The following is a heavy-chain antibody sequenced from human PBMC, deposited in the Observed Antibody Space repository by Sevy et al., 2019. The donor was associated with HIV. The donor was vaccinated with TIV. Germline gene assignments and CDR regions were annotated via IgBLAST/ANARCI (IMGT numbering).Heavy chain of an antibody. Sequence: GGSLRLSCAVSGFTFRNFWMSWVRQAPGKGLEWVANIRQAGSEKYYVDSVRGRLTISRDNAKNSLFLQLNSLRADDTAIYYCAKSYFGSGTSYGMDRWGRGTTVTVSS. V-gene: IGHV3-7*01. J-gene: IGHJ6*02. D-gene: IGHD3-10*01. CDR2: IRQAGSEK. CDR3: AKSYFGSGTSYGMDR. CDR1: GFTFRNFW.